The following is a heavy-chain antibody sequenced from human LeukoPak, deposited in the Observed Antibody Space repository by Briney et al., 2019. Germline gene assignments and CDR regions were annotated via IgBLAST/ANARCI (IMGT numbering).Heavy chain of an antibody. J-gene: IGHJ4*02. CDR2: IIPIFGIA. CDR3: ARGGGYYGIDY. V-gene: IGHV1-69*04. D-gene: IGHD3-10*01. CDR1: GGTFSSYA. Sequence: SVKVSCKASGGTFSSYAISWVRQAPGQGLEWMGRIIPIFGIANYAQKFQGRVTITADKSTSTAYMELSSLRPEDTAVYYCARGGGYYGIDYWGQGTLVTVSS.